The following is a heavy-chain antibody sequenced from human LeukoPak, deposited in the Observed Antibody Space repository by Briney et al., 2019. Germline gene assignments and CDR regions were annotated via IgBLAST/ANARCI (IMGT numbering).Heavy chain of an antibody. D-gene: IGHD3-16*02. Sequence: PSQTLSLTCTVSGGSISSGGYYWSWIRQHPGKGLEWIGYIYYSGSTYYNPSLKSRVTISVDTSKNQFSLKLSSVTAADTAVYYCGRGRYDYVWGSYRYGGHALDIWGQGTMVTVSS. CDR3: GRGRYDYVWGSYRYGGHALDI. V-gene: IGHV4-31*03. CDR1: GGSISSGGYY. CDR2: IYYSGST. J-gene: IGHJ3*02.